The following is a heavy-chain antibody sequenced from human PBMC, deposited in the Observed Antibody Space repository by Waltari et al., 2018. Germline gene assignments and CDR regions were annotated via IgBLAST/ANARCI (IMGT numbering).Heavy chain of an antibody. CDR2: IYYSGST. J-gene: IGHJ1*01. D-gene: IGHD6-6*01. CDR1: GASIRSGGYY. CDR3: AGSPDAARATCFQH. V-gene: IGHV4-31*03. Sequence: QVQLQESGPGLVKPSQTLSLTCTVSGASIRSGGYYWSWNRQHPGKGLEWIGYIYYSGSTYYNPSLKSRVTISVDTSKNQFSLKLSSVTAADTAVYYCAGSPDAARATCFQHWGQGTLVTVSS.